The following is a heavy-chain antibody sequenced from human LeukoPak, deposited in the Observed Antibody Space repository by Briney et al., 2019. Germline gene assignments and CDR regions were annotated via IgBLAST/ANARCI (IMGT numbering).Heavy chain of an antibody. CDR2: IWYDGSNK. D-gene: IGHD3/OR15-3a*01. V-gene: IGHV3-33*01. Sequence: GGSLRLSCAASGFTLSSYGMHWVRQAPGKGLEWVAVIWYDGSNKYYADSVKCRFTISRDNSKNTLYLQMNSLRAEDTAVYYCARDRDYYFDYWGQGTLVTVSS. CDR3: ARDRDYYFDY. CDR1: GFTLSSYG. J-gene: IGHJ4*02.